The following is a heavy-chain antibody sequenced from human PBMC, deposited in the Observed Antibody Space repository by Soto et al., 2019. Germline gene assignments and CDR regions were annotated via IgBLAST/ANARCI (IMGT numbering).Heavy chain of an antibody. CDR3: TNYYDSSGPSDNFDY. V-gene: IGHV3-23*01. CDR2: ISASGGST. J-gene: IGHJ4*02. Sequence: SGGSLRLSCAASGFTFSSYAMSWVSQAPGKGLEWVSAISASGGSTYYADSVKGRFPISRNNSKNTLYLQMNSLRAEDTAVYYCTNYYDSSGPSDNFDYWGRGTLVA. CDR1: GFTFSSYA. D-gene: IGHD3-22*01.